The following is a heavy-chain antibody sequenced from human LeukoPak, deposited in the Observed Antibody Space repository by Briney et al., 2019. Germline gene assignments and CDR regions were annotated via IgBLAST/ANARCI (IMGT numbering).Heavy chain of an antibody. CDR1: GFTFSSYG. CDR3: AKAGSVGSKAARPIVNYYMDV. Sequence: GGSLRLSCAASGFTFSSYGMHWVRQAPGKGLEWVAVIWYDGSNKYYADSVKGRFTISRDNSKNTLYLQMNSLRAEDTAVYYCAKAGSVGSKAARPIVNYYMDVWGKGTTVTVSS. CDR2: IWYDGSNK. D-gene: IGHD6-6*01. V-gene: IGHV3-33*06. J-gene: IGHJ6*03.